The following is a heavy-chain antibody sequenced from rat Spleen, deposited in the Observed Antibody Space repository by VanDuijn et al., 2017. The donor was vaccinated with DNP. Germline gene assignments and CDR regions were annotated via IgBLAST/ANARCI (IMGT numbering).Heavy chain of an antibody. CDR2: ISTGGGDT. D-gene: IGHD1-11*01. V-gene: IGHV5S11*01. Sequence: EVQLVESGGGLVQPGKSLKLSCAASGFTFSHYYMAWVRQAPTKGLEWVASISTGGGDTYYRDSVKGRFTISRNNAKSTLYLQMDSLRSEETATYYCARYGEVPTRYAMDAWGQGTSVTVSS. CDR1: GFTFSHYY. J-gene: IGHJ4*01. CDR3: ARYGEVPTRYAMDA.